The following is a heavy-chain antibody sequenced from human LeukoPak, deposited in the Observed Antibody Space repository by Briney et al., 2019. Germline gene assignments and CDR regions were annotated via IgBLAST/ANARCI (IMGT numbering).Heavy chain of an antibody. CDR1: GFTFSSYW. Sequence: GGSLRLSCAASGFTFSSYWMHWVRHVPGKGLVWVSRINSDGSSTSYADSVKGRFTISRDNAKNTLYLQMNSLRAEDTAVYYCARAQGIAAAGQDYDYWGQGTLVTVSS. J-gene: IGHJ4*02. CDR2: INSDGSST. V-gene: IGHV3-74*01. CDR3: ARAQGIAAAGQDYDY. D-gene: IGHD6-13*01.